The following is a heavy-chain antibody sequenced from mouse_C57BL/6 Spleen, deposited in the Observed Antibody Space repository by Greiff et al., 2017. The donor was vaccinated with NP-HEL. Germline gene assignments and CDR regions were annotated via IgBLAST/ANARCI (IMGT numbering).Heavy chain of an antibody. Sequence: QVQLKQSGAELVRPGTSVKVSCKASGYAFTNYLIEWVKQRPGQGLEWIGVINPGSGGTNYNEKFKGKATLTADKSSSTAYMQLSSLTSEDSAVYFCAYSSGYFAYWGQGTLVTVSA. CDR3: AYSSGYFAY. D-gene: IGHD3-2*02. V-gene: IGHV1-54*01. CDR1: GYAFTNYL. J-gene: IGHJ3*01. CDR2: INPGSGGT.